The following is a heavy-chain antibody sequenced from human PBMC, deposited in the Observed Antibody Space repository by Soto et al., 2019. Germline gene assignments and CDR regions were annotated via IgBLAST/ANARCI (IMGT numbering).Heavy chain of an antibody. CDR3: ARWSYLDY. CDR1: GFTFNTYG. Sequence: GGSLRLSCAASGFTFNTYGMHWVRQAPGKGLEWVAVIWYDGSLKYYADSVKGRFTISRDNSKNTLYLQINSLRADDTAMYYCARWSYLDYWGQGTRVTVSS. V-gene: IGHV3-33*01. J-gene: IGHJ4*02. CDR2: IWYDGSLK. D-gene: IGHD3-3*01.